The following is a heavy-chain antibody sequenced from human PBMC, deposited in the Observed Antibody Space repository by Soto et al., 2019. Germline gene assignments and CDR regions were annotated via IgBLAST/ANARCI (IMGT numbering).Heavy chain of an antibody. Sequence: VQLVQSGAEVKKPGASVKVSCKASGYTFISYDINWVRQAPGQGLEWMGWMNPNRGNTDYAQKFQGRVTRTRNTSRTTAYMELRSLTSEDAAVYFGVRGLYTGYEWGDHWGQGTLITVSS. D-gene: IGHD5-12*01. CDR3: VRGLYTGYEWGDH. CDR2: MNPNRGNT. J-gene: IGHJ4*02. V-gene: IGHV1-8*01. CDR1: GYTFISYD.